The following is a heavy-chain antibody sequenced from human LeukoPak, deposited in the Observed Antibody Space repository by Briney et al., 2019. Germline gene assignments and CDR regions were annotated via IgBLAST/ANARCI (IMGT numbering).Heavy chain of an antibody. CDR3: ARQGERPGISAY. D-gene: IGHD1-26*01. CDR1: GDSISSSSYY. Sequence: SETLSLTCIDSGDSISSSSYYWGWVRQPPGKGLEWIGSIFSGSTYYNPSLKSRVTISLNTSKNQFSLSLSSVTAADSAVYYCARQGERPGISAYWGQGTLVTVSS. CDR2: IFSGST. V-gene: IGHV4-39*01. J-gene: IGHJ4*02.